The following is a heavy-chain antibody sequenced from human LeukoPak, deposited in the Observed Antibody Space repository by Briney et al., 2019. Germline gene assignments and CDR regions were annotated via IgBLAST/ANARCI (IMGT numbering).Heavy chain of an antibody. CDR1: GYTLTELS. D-gene: IGHD1-7*01. J-gene: IGHJ5*02. V-gene: IGHV1-24*01. Sequence: GASVKVSCKVSGYTLTELSMHWVRQAPGKGLEWMGGFDPEDGETIYAQKFQGRVTMTEDTSTDTAYMELSSLRSEDTAVYHCATDITGTTRWFDPWGQGTLATVSS. CDR3: ATDITGTTRWFDP. CDR2: FDPEDGET.